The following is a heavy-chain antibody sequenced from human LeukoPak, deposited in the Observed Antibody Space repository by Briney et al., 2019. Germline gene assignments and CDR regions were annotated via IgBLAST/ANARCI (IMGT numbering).Heavy chain of an antibody. CDR2: ISGSGGST. D-gene: IGHD3-3*01. J-gene: IGHJ5*02. CDR1: GFTFSSYA. CDR3: AKDMSVDFWSGYYTNWFDP. Sequence: GGSLRLSCAASGFTFSSYAMSRVRQAPGKGLEWVSAISGSGGSTYYADSVKGRFTISRDDSKNTLYLQMNSLRAEDTAVYYCAKDMSVDFWSGYYTNWFDPWGQGTLVTVSS. V-gene: IGHV3-23*01.